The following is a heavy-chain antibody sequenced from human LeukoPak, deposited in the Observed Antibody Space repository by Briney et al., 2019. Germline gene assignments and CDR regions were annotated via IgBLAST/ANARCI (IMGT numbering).Heavy chain of an antibody. CDR1: GFIFSSYA. CDR2: ISYDGSNK. D-gene: IGHD1-7*01. CDR3: AKTGTAPLNYYMDV. J-gene: IGHJ6*03. Sequence: PGGSLRLSCAASGFIFSSYAMHWVRQAPGKGLEWVAVISYDGSNKYYADSVKGRFTISRDNSKNTLYLQMNSLRAEDTAVCYCAKTGTAPLNYYMDVWGKGTTVTVSS. V-gene: IGHV3-30-3*02.